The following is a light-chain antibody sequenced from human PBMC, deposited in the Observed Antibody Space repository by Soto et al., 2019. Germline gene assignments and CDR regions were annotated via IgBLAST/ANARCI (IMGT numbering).Light chain of an antibody. CDR1: QSVSNF. CDR2: GAP. J-gene: IGKJ1*01. CDR3: QQYSNWPSWT. Sequence: EKVMTQSPATLSMSPGERATLSCRASQSVSNFLAWYQQKPGQAPRLLIYGAPTRATGVPARFSGSGSGTEFTLTISSLQSEDFAVYYCQQYSNWPSWTFGQGTKVEVE. V-gene: IGKV3-15*01.